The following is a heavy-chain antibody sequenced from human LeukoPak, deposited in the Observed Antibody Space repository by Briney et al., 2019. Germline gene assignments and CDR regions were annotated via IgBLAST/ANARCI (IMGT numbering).Heavy chain of an antibody. CDR2: IYHSGNT. V-gene: IGHV4-39*07. J-gene: IGHJ3*02. Sequence: PSETLSLTCTVSGGSISSGSYYCGWIRQPPGKGLEWIGSIYHSGNTYYNPSLKSRVTLSVDTSKNQFSLKLSSVTAADTAVYYCARVMSETYTNSYYYDSSENAFDIWGQGTMVTVSS. D-gene: IGHD3-22*01. CDR3: ARVMSETYTNSYYYDSSENAFDI. CDR1: GGSISSGSYY.